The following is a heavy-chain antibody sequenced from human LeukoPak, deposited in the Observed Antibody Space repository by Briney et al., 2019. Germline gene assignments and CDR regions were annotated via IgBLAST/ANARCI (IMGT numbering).Heavy chain of an antibody. V-gene: IGHV1-8*01. J-gene: IGHJ4*02. D-gene: IGHD6-19*01. Sequence: ASGKVSCKASGYTFTSYDINWVRQATGQGLEWMGWMNPNSGNTGYAQKFQGRVTMTRNTSISTAYMELSSLRSEDTAVYYCASLIAVAGTRDYWGQGTLVTVSS. CDR3: ASLIAVAGTRDY. CDR2: MNPNSGNT. CDR1: GYTFTSYD.